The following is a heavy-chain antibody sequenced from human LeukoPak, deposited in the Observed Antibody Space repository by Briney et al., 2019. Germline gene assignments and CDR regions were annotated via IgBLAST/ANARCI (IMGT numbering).Heavy chain of an antibody. D-gene: IGHD2-15*01. CDR2: IYYSGST. V-gene: IGHV4-59*01. J-gene: IGHJ4*02. Sequence: SETLSLTCTVSGGSISSYYWSWIRQPPGEGLEWIGYIYYSGSTNYNPSLKSRVTISVDTSKNQFSLKLSSVTAADTAVYYCARANCSGGSCYLDYWGQGTLVTISS. CDR1: GGSISSYY. CDR3: ARANCSGGSCYLDY.